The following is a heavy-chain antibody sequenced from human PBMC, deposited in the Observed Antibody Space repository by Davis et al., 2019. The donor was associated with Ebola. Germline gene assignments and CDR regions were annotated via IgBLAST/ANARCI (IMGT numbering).Heavy chain of an antibody. J-gene: IGHJ4*02. CDR1: GFPFSNYA. Sequence: SLMIPCAASGFPFSNYAMSWVRQAPGGRLERVSGISASGADIKYADSVRGRFSISRDDSKNTLYLQMDSRRAEDTAVFYCAEGGTNNFLGANWGQGTLVTVSS. V-gene: IGHV3-23*01. CDR2: ISASGADI. D-gene: IGHD2-8*01. CDR3: AEGGTNNFLGAN.